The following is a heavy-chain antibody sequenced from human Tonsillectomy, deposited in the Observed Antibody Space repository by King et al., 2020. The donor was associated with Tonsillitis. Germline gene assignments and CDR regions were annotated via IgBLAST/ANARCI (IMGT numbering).Heavy chain of an antibody. D-gene: IGHD6-6*01. CDR3: TRDRPKAN. CDR2: FRSKAYCGTT. Sequence: VQLVESGGGLVQPGRSLRLSCTASGFTFGDYAMSWFRQASGKVLEWVGCFRSKAYCGTTEYAAYVKGRFTISRDDSKSIHYLQMNRMKTEDTAMYYCTRDRPKANWGQGTLVTVSS. V-gene: IGHV3-49*03. J-gene: IGHJ1*01. CDR1: GFTFGDYA.